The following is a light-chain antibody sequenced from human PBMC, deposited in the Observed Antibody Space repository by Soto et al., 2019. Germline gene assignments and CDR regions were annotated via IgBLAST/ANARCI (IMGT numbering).Light chain of an antibody. CDR3: HQYATSPQT. CDR1: QTIARNF. Sequence: EIVLTQSPGTLSLSPGERATLSCRASQTIARNFLAWYQQKPGQAPRLLIYGVFSRATGVPDRFRGSGSGTDFSLTISGLEPEDLAVYYCHQYATSPQTFDQGTKVEIK. J-gene: IGKJ1*01. V-gene: IGKV3-20*01. CDR2: GVF.